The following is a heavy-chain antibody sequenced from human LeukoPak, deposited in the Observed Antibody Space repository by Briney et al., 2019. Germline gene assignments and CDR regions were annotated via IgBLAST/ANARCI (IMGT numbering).Heavy chain of an antibody. D-gene: IGHD6-6*01. V-gene: IGHV3-9*01. CDR2: ISWNSGSI. Sequence: RSGRSLRLSCAASGFIFDDYAMHWVRHAPGKGLEWVSGISWNSGSIGYADSVKGRFTISRDNAKNSLYLQMNSLRAEDTALYYCAKDRDYSSSGASVDYWGQGTLVTVSS. J-gene: IGHJ4*02. CDR1: GFIFDDYA. CDR3: AKDRDYSSSGASVDY.